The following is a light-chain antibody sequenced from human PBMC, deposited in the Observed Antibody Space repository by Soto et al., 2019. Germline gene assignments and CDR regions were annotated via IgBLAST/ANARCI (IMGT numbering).Light chain of an antibody. CDR1: SSDVGAYKY. CDR3: QSYDSSLGGWV. V-gene: IGLV2-8*01. CDR2: DVS. Sequence: QSALTQPPSASGSPGQSVTISCTGTSSDVGAYKYVAWYQQHPGKAPKLMIFDVSQRPSGVPDRFSGSKSGNTASLTVSGLQAEDEADYYCQSYDSSLGGWVFGGGTKLTVL. J-gene: IGLJ3*02.